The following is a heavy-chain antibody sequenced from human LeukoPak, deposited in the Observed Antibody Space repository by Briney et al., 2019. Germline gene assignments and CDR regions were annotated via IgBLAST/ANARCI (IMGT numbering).Heavy chain of an antibody. V-gene: IGHV4-34*01. D-gene: IGHD5-18*01. CDR3: ARVNSRGYSCGLDY. CDR2: INHSGST. CDR1: GGSFSGYY. J-gene: IGHJ4*02. Sequence: SETLSLTCAVYGGSFSGYYWSWIRQPPGKGLEWIGEINHSGSTNYNPSLKSRVTISVDTSKNQFSLKLSSVTAADTAVYYCARVNSRGYSCGLDYWGQGTLVTVSS.